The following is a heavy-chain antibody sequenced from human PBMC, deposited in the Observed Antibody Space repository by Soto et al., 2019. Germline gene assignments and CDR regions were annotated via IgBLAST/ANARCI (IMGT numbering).Heavy chain of an antibody. CDR3: ARFGAGYCSGGSCYPLTFYGMDV. V-gene: IGHV4-61*01. Sequence: SETLSLTCTVSGGSVSSGSYYWSWIRQPPGKGLEWIGYIYYSGSTNYNPSLKSRVTISVDTSKNQFSLKLSSVTAADTAVYYCARFGAGYCSGGSCYPLTFYGMDVWGQGTTVTVSS. D-gene: IGHD2-15*01. CDR2: IYYSGST. J-gene: IGHJ6*02. CDR1: GGSVSSGSYY.